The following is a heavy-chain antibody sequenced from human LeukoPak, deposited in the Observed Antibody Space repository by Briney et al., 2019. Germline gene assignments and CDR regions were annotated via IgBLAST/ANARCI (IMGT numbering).Heavy chain of an antibody. CDR3: ARYPLSYSSNWHYYFDY. CDR1: GYTFTSYG. CDR2: ISGSNGNT. Sequence: ASVKVSCKASGYTFTSYGVSWVRQAPGRGLEWMGWISGSNGNTNNAQKVQGRVTMTTDTSTSTAYMELRSLRSDDTAVYYCARYPLSYSSNWHYYFDYWGQGTLLTVSS. J-gene: IGHJ4*02. V-gene: IGHV1-18*01. D-gene: IGHD6-13*01.